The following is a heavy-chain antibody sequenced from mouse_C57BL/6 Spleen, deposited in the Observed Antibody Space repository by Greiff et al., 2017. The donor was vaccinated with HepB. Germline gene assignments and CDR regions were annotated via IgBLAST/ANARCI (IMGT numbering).Heavy chain of an antibody. CDR1: GFSLTSYG. J-gene: IGHJ1*03. V-gene: IGHV2-2*01. CDR3: ASPFITTVVATPTWYFDV. D-gene: IGHD1-1*01. Sequence: VKLMESGPGLVQPSQSLSITCTVSGFSLTSYGVHWVRQSPGKGLEWLGVIWSGGSTDYNAAFISRLSISKDNSKSQVFFKMNSLQADDTAIYYCASPFITTVVATPTWYFDVWGTGTTVTVSS. CDR2: IWSGGST.